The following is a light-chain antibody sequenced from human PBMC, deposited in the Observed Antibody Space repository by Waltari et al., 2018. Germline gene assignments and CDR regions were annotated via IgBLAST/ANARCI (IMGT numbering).Light chain of an antibody. Sequence: EIVLTHPPPTWPCSPGERATLSCRASQRVSNFLAWYQQKPGQAPRLLIYEASKRATGIPARFSGSGSGTDFTLTINSLEPEDFAVYYCQQRSNWPPLTFGGGTKVEIK. CDR1: QRVSNF. CDR3: QQRSNWPPLT. J-gene: IGKJ4*01. CDR2: EAS. V-gene: IGKV3-11*01.